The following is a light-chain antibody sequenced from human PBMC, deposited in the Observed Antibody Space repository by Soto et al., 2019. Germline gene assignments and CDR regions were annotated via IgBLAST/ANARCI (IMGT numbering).Light chain of an antibody. CDR1: SSDVGGYNY. V-gene: IGLV2-14*01. CDR3: SSYTTSNTRQIV. J-gene: IGLJ1*01. CDR2: DVS. Sequence: QSALAQPASRSGSPGQSITISCTGTSSDVGGYNYVSWYQQHPGKAPKFMIYDVSNRPSGVSNRFSGSKSDNTASLTISGLQAEDEADYYCSSYTTSNTRQIVFGTGTRVTVL.